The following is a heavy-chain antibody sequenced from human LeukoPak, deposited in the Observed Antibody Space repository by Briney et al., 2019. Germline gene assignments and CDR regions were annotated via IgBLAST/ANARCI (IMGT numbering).Heavy chain of an antibody. D-gene: IGHD6-19*01. CDR3: AKSAGIAVAGNADY. CDR2: ISSSGSTI. V-gene: IGHV3-11*01. J-gene: IGHJ4*02. CDR1: GFTFSDYY. Sequence: SGGSLRLSCAASGFTFSDYYMSWIRQAPGKGLEGVSYISSSGSTIYYADSVKGRFTISRDNAKNSLYLQMNSLRAEDMALYYCAKSAGIAVAGNADYWGQGTLVTVSS.